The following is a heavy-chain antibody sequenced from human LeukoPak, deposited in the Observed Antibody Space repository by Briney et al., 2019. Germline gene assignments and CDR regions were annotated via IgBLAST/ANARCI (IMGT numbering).Heavy chain of an antibody. CDR2: ISSSSSYI. D-gene: IGHD3-22*01. V-gene: IGHV3-21*01. CDR3: ARQGTEPGGYYYDSSGYQNGIDY. CDR1: GFTFSSYS. J-gene: IGHJ4*02. Sequence: PGGSLRLSCAASGFTFSSYSMNWVRQAPGKGLEWVSSISSSSSYIYYADSVKGRFTISRDNAKNSLYLQMNSLRAEDTAVYYCARQGTEPGGYYYDSSGYQNGIDYWGQGTLVTVSS.